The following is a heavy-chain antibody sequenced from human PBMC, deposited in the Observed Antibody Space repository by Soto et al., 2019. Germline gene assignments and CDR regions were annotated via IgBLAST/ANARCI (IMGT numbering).Heavy chain of an antibody. V-gene: IGHV1-8*01. Sequence: QVQLVQSGAEVKKPGASVKVSCKASGYTFTSYDINWVRQATGQGLEWMGWMNLNSGNTGYGQKFQGRITMTRNTSISTAYMGRSRLISDDTAVYYCASEEVRGMDVWGQGTTVTVSS. J-gene: IGHJ6*02. CDR3: ASEEVRGMDV. CDR2: MNLNSGNT. CDR1: GYTFTSYD.